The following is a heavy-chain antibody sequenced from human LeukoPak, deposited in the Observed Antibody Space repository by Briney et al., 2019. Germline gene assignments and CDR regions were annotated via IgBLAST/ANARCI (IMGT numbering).Heavy chain of an antibody. CDR2: IIPIFGTA. D-gene: IGHD3-22*01. CDR3: ARGGYYYDSSGYYYDYFDY. V-gene: IGHV1-69*05. CDR1: GSTFSSYG. Sequence: SVQIPCKAFGSTFSSYGIGWVQQSPGQGLEWIGRIIPIFGTANYAQKFQGRVTITTDESTSTAYLELSSLRSEDTAAYYCARGGYYYDSSGYYYDYFDYWGQGTLVTVSS. J-gene: IGHJ4*02.